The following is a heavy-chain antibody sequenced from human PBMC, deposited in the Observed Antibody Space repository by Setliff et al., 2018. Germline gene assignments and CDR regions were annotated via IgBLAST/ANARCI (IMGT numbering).Heavy chain of an antibody. CDR3: AKVLDTTGYYYFDF. CDR2: ISGDGTKT. Sequence: GGSLRLSCAASGFTFSSYSMNWVRQAPGKGLEWVALISGDGTKTSYADSVRGRFTISRDGSKSTLYLDMSSLRSEDTAVYYCAKVLDTTGYYYFDFWGQGTLVTVSS. J-gene: IGHJ4*02. V-gene: IGHV3-30*18. D-gene: IGHD3-22*01. CDR1: GFTFSSYS.